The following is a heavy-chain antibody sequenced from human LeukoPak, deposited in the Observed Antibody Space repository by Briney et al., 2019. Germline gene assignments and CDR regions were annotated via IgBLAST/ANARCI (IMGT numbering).Heavy chain of an antibody. D-gene: IGHD5-18*01. CDR1: GGSISSYY. V-gene: IGHV4-59*01. J-gene: IGHJ4*02. Sequence: SETLCLTCAVSGGSISSYYWSWIRQPPGKGLEWVGYIYYSGSTNYNPSLKSRVTISVDTYKNQFSLKLSSVTAADTAVYYCAREEGDTAMVHWGQGTLVTVSS. CDR2: IYYSGST. CDR3: AREEGDTAMVH.